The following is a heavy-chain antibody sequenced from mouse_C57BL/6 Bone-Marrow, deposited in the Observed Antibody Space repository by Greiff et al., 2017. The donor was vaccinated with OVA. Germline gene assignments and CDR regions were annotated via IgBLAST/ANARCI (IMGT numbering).Heavy chain of an antibody. CDR2: ILPGSGST. J-gene: IGHJ3*01. D-gene: IGHD4-1*01. CDR3: AREELGRGSRFAY. CDR1: GYTFTGYW. V-gene: IGHV1-9*01. Sequence: VKLQQSGAELMKPGASVKLSCKATGYTFTGYWIEWVKQRPGHGLEWIGEILPGSGSTNYNEKFKGNATFTADTSSNTAYMQLSSLTTEDSAIYYGAREELGRGSRFAYWGQGTLVTVSA.